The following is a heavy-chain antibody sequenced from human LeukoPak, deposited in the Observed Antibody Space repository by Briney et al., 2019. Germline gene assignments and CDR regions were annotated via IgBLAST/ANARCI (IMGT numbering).Heavy chain of an antibody. CDR1: GFTFSDYY. V-gene: IGHV3-11*06. CDR2: ISSSSSYT. D-gene: IGHD6-13*01. Sequence: GGSLRLSCAASGFTFSDYYMSWIRQAPGKGLEWVSYISSSSSYTNYADSVKGRFTISRDNAKNSLYLQMNSLSAEDTAVYYCARDIAAAGKDYWGQGTLVTVSS. J-gene: IGHJ4*02. CDR3: ARDIAAAGKDY.